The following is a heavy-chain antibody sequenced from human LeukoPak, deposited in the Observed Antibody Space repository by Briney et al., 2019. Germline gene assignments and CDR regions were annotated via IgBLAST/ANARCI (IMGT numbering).Heavy chain of an antibody. J-gene: IGHJ4*02. CDR1: GGSISSGGYS. CDR2: IYHSGST. D-gene: IGHD3-10*01. V-gene: IGHV4-30-2*01. Sequence: KTSETLSLTCAVSGGSISSGGYSWSWIRQPPGKGLEWIGYIYHSGSTYYNPSLKSRVTISVDRSKNQFSLKLSSVTAADTAVYYCARDDTGVIRGIRFHYWGQGTLVTVSS. CDR3: ARDDTGVIRGIRFHY.